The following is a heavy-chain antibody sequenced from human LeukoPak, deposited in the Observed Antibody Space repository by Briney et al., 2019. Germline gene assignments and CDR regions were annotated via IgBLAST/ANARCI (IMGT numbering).Heavy chain of an antibody. Sequence: GRSLRLSCAASGFTFSSYGVHWVRQAPGKGLEWVAVISYDGSNKYYADSVKGRFTISRDKSKNTLYLQMNSLRAEDTAVYYCVRDGDRYGKGCDYWGQGTLVTVSS. CDR1: GFTFSSYG. J-gene: IGHJ4*02. CDR3: VRDGDRYGKGCDY. V-gene: IGHV3-30*03. CDR2: ISYDGSNK. D-gene: IGHD5-18*01.